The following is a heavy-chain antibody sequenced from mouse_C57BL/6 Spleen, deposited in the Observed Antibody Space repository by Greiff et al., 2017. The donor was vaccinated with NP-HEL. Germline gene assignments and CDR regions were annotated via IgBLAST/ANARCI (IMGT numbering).Heavy chain of an antibody. CDR3: TVIYDYDGGFAY. CDR1: GFTFSNYW. Sequence: DVQLQESGGGLVQPGGSMKLSCVASGFTFSNYWMNWVRQSPEKGLEWVAQIRLKSDNYATHYAESVKGRFTISRDDSKSSVYLQMNNLRAEDTGIYYCTVIYDYDGGFAYWGQGTLVTVSA. J-gene: IGHJ3*01. CDR2: IRLKSDNYAT. V-gene: IGHV6-3*01. D-gene: IGHD2-4*01.